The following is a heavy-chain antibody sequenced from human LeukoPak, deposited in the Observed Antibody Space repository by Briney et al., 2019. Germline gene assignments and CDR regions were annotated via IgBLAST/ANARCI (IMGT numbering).Heavy chain of an antibody. Sequence: GGSLRLSCAASEFTFSSYTMNWVRQAPGKGLEWVSYISTSGSTMSYVDSVKGRFAISRDNAKNSPYLQMNSLRDEDTAVYYCAREGYGSHALDIWGQGTMVTVSS. V-gene: IGHV3-48*02. CDR3: AREGYGSHALDI. D-gene: IGHD3-10*01. J-gene: IGHJ3*02. CDR2: ISTSGSTM. CDR1: EFTFSSYT.